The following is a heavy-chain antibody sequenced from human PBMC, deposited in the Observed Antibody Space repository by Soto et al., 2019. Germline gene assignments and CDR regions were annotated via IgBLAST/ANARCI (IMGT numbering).Heavy chain of an antibody. CDR3: ATVRTVMYTGVQYFFDY. CDR2: INPTSGTT. J-gene: IGHJ4*02. Sequence: ASVKVSCKASGYTFANYHMHWVRQAPGQGLEWMGIINPTSGTTTYAQRFQGRVTMTRDTSTTTVYMELSSLGSVDTAVYYCATVRTVMYTGVQYFFDYWGQGTQVTV. CDR1: GYTFANYH. D-gene: IGHD1-26*01. V-gene: IGHV1-46*01.